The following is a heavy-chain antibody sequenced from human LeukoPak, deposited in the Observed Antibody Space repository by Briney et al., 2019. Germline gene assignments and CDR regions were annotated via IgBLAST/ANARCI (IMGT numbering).Heavy chain of an antibody. Sequence: SETLSLTCTGSGGSISPYYWSWIRQPPGKGLEWIGYIYSSGSANYNPSLKSRVTISVDTSKNQFSLELSSVTAADTAVYYCARMGGYSGYATHWGQGTLVTVSS. CDR3: ARMGGYSGYATH. V-gene: IGHV4-59*08. CDR2: IYSSGSA. J-gene: IGHJ4*02. D-gene: IGHD5-12*01. CDR1: GGSISPYY.